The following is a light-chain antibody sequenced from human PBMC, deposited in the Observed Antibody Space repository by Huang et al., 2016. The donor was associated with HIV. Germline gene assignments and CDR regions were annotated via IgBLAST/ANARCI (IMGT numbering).Light chain of an antibody. CDR1: QSLLYRSNNKNH. CDR3: QQYYTVPWT. CDR2: WAS. J-gene: IGKJ1*01. Sequence: DIVLTQSPHSLAVSRGERATINCKSSQSLLYRSNNKNHLVWYQQKPVQPPKLLMYWASTRESGVPDRFSASGSGTDFTLTISSLQAEDVAVYYCQQYYTVPWTFGQGTKVEI. V-gene: IGKV4-1*01.